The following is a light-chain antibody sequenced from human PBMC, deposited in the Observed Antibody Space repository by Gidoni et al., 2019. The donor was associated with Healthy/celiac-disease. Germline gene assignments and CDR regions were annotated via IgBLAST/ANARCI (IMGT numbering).Light chain of an antibody. CDR1: QSVSSY. V-gene: IGKV3-11*01. Sequence: EIVLTQSPATLSLSPGERATLHCRASQSVSSYLAWYQQKPGQAPRLLIYDASNRATGIPARFSGSGSGTDFTLTISSLEPEDVAVYYCQQRSNWPWTFGQGTKVEIK. J-gene: IGKJ1*01. CDR3: QQRSNWPWT. CDR2: DAS.